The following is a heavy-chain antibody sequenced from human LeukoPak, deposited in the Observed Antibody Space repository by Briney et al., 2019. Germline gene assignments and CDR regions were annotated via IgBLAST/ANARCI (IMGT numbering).Heavy chain of an antibody. CDR1: GYTFTSYG. CDR3: ARENYDSSGYHRFDY. V-gene: IGHV1-18*01. Sequence: ASVKVSCKASGYTFTSYGISWVRQAPGQGLERMGWISAYNGNTNYAQKLQGRVTMTTDTSTSTAYMELRSLRSDDTAVYYCARENYDSSGYHRFDYWGQGTLVTVSS. J-gene: IGHJ4*02. CDR2: ISAYNGNT. D-gene: IGHD3-22*01.